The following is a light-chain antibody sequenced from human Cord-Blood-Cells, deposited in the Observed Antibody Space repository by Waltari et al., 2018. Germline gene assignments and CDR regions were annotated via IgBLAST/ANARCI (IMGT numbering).Light chain of an antibody. CDR2: GKN. CDR1: SLRSDY. V-gene: IGLV3-19*01. J-gene: IGLJ2*01. Sequence: SSELTQDPAVSVALGQTVRITCQGDSLRSDYASWYQQKPGQAPVLVIYGKNNRPSGIPNRFSGSSSGNTASLTITGAQAEDEADYYCNSRDSSGNHHVVFGGGTNLTVL. CDR3: NSRDSSGNHHVV.